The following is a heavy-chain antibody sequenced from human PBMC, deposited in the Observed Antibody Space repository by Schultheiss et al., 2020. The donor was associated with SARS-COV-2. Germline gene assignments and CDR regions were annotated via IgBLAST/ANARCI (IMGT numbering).Heavy chain of an antibody. CDR1: GFTFGSYG. J-gene: IGHJ3*02. CDR3: ARDVRMEDAFDI. V-gene: IGHV3-33*01. Sequence: GGSLRLSCAASGFTFGSYGMHWVRQAPGKGLEWVAVIWYDGSNKYYADSVKGRFTISRDNSKNTLYLQMNSLRAEDTAVYYCARDVRMEDAFDIWGQGTMVTVSS. CDR2: IWYDGSNK. D-gene: IGHD1-1*01.